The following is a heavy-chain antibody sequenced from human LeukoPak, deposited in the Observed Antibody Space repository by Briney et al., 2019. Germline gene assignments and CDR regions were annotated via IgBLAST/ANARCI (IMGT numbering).Heavy chain of an antibody. Sequence: GGSLRLSCAASGFSFSSYCMPWVRQAPGKGLEWVANIKQDGSEKYYVDSVKGRFTISRDNAKNSLYLQMNSLRAEDTAVYYCARDTTTYCSSTSCYRKVSWFDPWGQGTLVTVSS. J-gene: IGHJ5*02. D-gene: IGHD2-2*01. V-gene: IGHV3-7*01. CDR2: IKQDGSEK. CDR3: ARDTTTYCSSTSCYRKVSWFDP. CDR1: GFSFSSYC.